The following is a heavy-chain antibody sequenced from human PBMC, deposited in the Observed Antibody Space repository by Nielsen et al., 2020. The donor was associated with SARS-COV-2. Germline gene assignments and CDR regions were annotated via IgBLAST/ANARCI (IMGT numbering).Heavy chain of an antibody. J-gene: IGHJ4*02. Sequence: GESLKISCAASGFTFSDYYMSWIRQAPGKGLEWVSYISSSSRYTNYAESVKGRFTISRDNAKKSVYLQMNSLRAEDTAVYYCASPDDFDSSATKQTPFDYWGQGTLVTVSS. CDR1: GFTFSDYY. V-gene: IGHV3-11*03. CDR2: ISSSSRYT. CDR3: ASPDDFDSSATKQTPFDY. D-gene: IGHD3-22*01.